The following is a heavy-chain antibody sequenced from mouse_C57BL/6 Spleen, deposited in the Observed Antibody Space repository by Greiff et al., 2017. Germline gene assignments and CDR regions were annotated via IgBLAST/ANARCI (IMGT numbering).Heavy chain of an antibody. CDR2: IYPNNGGT. J-gene: IGHJ1*03. V-gene: IGHV1-18*01. CDR3: ARNDGDWYFDV. D-gene: IGHD2-12*01. Sequence: EVKLMESGPELVKPGASVKISCKASGYTFTDYNMDWVKQSPGKSLEWIGYIYPNNGGTIYNQKFKGKATLTVDKSSSTAYMELRSLTAEDTAVYYSARNDGDWYFDVWGTGTTVTVSS. CDR1: GYTFTDYN.